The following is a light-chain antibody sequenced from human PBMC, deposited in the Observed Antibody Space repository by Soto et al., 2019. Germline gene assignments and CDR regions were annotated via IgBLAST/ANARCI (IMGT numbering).Light chain of an antibody. J-gene: IGKJ4*01. V-gene: IGKV1-17*01. CDR1: QGIRND. Sequence: DIQMTQSPSSLSASVGDRVTITCRASQGIRNDLAWYQEKLGKAPKRLIYVASRLQSGVPSMFSGSGSGTEFTFTNFSLQPEDSATYYCLQQNSYSLTFGGGTKLQIK. CDR3: LQQNSYSLT. CDR2: VAS.